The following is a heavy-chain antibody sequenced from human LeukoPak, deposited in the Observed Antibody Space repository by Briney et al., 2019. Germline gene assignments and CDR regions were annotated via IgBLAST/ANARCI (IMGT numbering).Heavy chain of an antibody. V-gene: IGHV4-34*01. Sequence: SETLSLTCAVYGGSFSGYYWSWIRQPPGKGLEWIGEINHSGSTNYNPSLKSRVTISVDTSKNQFSLKPSSVTAADTAVYYCARGPYYYDSSGLDAFDIWGQGTMVTVSS. D-gene: IGHD3-22*01. CDR1: GGSFSGYY. CDR3: ARGPYYYDSSGLDAFDI. CDR2: INHSGST. J-gene: IGHJ3*02.